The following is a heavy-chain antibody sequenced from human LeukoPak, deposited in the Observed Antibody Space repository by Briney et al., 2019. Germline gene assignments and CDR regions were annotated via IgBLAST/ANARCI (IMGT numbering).Heavy chain of an antibody. CDR3: ASARWDV. CDR2: IYHSGST. V-gene: IGHV4-34*01. CDR1: GGSFNSNY. J-gene: IGHJ6*02. Sequence: SETLSLTCAVSGGSFNSNYWTWARQPPGKGLEWIGEIYHSGSTNYNPSLKSRVTISVDTSKNQFSLRLTSVTAADTAVYYCASARWDVWAEGPRSPSP.